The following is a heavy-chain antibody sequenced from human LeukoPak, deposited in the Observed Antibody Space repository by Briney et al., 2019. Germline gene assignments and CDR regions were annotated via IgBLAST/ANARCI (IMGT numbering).Heavy chain of an antibody. D-gene: IGHD6-13*01. J-gene: IGHJ4*02. Sequence: GGSLSLSCAASGFTFSNYWMSWVRQAPGKGLEWVANIKEDGSEKYYVDSVKGRFTISRDNARNSLYLQMNSLRAEDSAVYYCASGRQLGYWGQGTLVTVSS. CDR2: IKEDGSEK. V-gene: IGHV3-7*01. CDR3: ASGRQLGY. CDR1: GFTFSNYW.